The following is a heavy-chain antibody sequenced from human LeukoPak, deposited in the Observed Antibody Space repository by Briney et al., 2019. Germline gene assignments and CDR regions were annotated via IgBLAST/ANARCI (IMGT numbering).Heavy chain of an antibody. V-gene: IGHV3-33*01. J-gene: IGHJ4*02. Sequence: GGSLRLSCAASGFTFSSYGMHWVRQAPGKGLEWVAVIWYDGSNKYYADSVKGRFTISRDNAKNSLYLQMNSLRAEDTAVYYCAREPTNFYGDYGGAIDYWGQGTLVTVSS. CDR3: AREPTNFYGDYGGAIDY. CDR2: IWYDGSNK. D-gene: IGHD4-17*01. CDR1: GFTFSSYG.